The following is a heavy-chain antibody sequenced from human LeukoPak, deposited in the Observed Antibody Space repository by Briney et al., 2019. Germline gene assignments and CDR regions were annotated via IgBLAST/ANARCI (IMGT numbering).Heavy chain of an antibody. CDR3: ARGKKIVVVPVY. CDR1: GYSISSGYY. D-gene: IGHD2-2*01. Sequence: SSLLSFSCTVSGYSISSGYYWGWIRQAPGKGLVGIGTIYQGRGTYYNAPPNSRLTISVDTSKNQSSLKLSSVTAADTAVYYCARGKKIVVVPVYWGQGTLVTVSS. CDR2: IYQGRGT. V-gene: IGHV4-38-2*02. J-gene: IGHJ4*02.